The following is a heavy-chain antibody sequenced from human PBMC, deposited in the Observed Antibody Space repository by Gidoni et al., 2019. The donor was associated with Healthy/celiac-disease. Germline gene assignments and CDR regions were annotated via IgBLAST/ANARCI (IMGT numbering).Heavy chain of an antibody. D-gene: IGHD3-16*02. CDR1: GDSISSGNYY. CDR3: ARGQDDYIWGSYRYTGWFDP. Sequence: QVQLQESGPGLVKPSQTLSLPCTVSGDSISSGNYYWSWIRQPAGKGLEWIGRSYTSGNTNYNPSLKSRVTISVDTSKNQFSLKLSSVTAADTAVYYCARGQDDYIWGSYRYTGWFDPWGQGTLVTVSS. J-gene: IGHJ5*02. V-gene: IGHV4-61*02. CDR2: SYTSGNT.